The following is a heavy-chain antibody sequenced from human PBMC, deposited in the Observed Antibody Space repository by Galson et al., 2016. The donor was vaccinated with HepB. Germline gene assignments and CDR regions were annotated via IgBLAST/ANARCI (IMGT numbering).Heavy chain of an antibody. CDR2: VNPNSGGA. D-gene: IGHD5-24*01. V-gene: IGHV1-2*02. Sequence: SVKVSCKASGYTFTGFYIHWVRQAPGQGLEWMGCVNPNSGGADYAQKFQGRVTMTSDTSINATYMELRGLRSGDTAVYYCARQTIVSTLNWFDPWGQGTLVTVSS. CDR1: GYTFTGFY. J-gene: IGHJ5*02. CDR3: ARQTIVSTLNWFDP.